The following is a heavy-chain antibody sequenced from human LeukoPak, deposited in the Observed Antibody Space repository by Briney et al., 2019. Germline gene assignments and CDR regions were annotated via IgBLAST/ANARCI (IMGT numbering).Heavy chain of an antibody. CDR2: ISPRSGGT. J-gene: IGHJ4*02. Sequence: ASVKVSCKASGYTFTGYYLHWVRQAPGQGLEWMGWISPRSGGTNYAQKFQGRVTMTRDTSISTAHMELTRLRSDDTAVYYCARVPAWAAARLYYFEYWGQGTLVTVSS. V-gene: IGHV1-2*02. CDR3: ARVPAWAAARLYYFEY. D-gene: IGHD6-6*01. CDR1: GYTFTGYY.